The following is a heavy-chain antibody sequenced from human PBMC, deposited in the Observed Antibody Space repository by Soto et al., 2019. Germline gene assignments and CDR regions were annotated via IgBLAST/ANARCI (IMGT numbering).Heavy chain of an antibody. J-gene: IGHJ6*02. CDR1: GYSFTSYW. Sequence: RGESLKISCKGSGYSFTSYWISWVRQMPGKGLEWMGRIDPSDSYTNYSPSFQGHVTISADKSISTAYLQWSSLKASDTAMYYCARHLLAVEVTAIDYYGMDVWGQGTTVTVSS. CDR2: IDPSDSYT. V-gene: IGHV5-10-1*01. D-gene: IGHD2-21*02. CDR3: ARHLLAVEVTAIDYYGMDV.